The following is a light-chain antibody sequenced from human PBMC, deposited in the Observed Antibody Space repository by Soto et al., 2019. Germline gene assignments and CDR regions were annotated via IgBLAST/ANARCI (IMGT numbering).Light chain of an antibody. V-gene: IGLV2-23*01. CDR3: CSYAGSSTYI. Sequence: QSALTQPASVSGSPGQSITISCTGTSSDVGSHNLVSWYQQHPDRAPKLMIYEGSKRPSGVSNRFSGSKSGNTASLTISGRQAEDEADYFCCSYAGSSTYIFGSGTKLHVL. CDR1: SSDVGSHNL. CDR2: EGS. J-gene: IGLJ1*01.